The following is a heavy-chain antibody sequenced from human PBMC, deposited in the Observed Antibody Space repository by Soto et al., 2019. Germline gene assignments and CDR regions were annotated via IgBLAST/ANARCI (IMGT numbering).Heavy chain of an antibody. CDR3: ARRAVAVVYFDY. V-gene: IGHV3-11*01. Sequence: QVQLVESGGGLVKPGGSLRLSCVASGFTFSDYFMSWIRQAPGKGIEWLAYISSSGETIYYAHSVKGRFTMSRDNAKNSPYVQKHSLRDEESAVYYCARRAVAVVYFDYWGQGTGVTVSS. CDR1: GFTFSDYF. CDR2: ISSSGETI. J-gene: IGHJ4*02. D-gene: IGHD2-15*01.